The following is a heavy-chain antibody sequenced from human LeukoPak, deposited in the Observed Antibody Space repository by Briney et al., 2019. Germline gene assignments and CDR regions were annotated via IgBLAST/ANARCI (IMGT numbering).Heavy chain of an antibody. J-gene: IGHJ5*02. Sequence: GAPVKVSCKASGYTFTGYYMHWVRQAPGQGLEWMGWINPNSGGTNYAQKFQGRVTMTRDTSISTAYMELSRLRSDDTAVYYCARDPRIAAAGESWFDPWGQGTLVTVSS. CDR1: GYTFTGYY. CDR2: INPNSGGT. D-gene: IGHD6-13*01. CDR3: ARDPRIAAAGESWFDP. V-gene: IGHV1-2*02.